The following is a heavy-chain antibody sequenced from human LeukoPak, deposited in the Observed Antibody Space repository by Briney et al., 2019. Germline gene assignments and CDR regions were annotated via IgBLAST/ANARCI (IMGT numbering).Heavy chain of an antibody. CDR1: GFTFSSYS. V-gene: IGHV3-21*04. J-gene: IGHJ6*02. Sequence: PGGSLRLSCAASGFTFSSYSMNWVRQAPGKGLEWVSAISGDSRYIYYADSVRGRFTISRDNSKNTLYLQMNSLRAEDTAVYYCAKVPGDYGYYYYGMDVWGQGTTVTVSS. D-gene: IGHD4-17*01. CDR3: AKVPGDYGYYYYGMDV. CDR2: ISGDSRYI.